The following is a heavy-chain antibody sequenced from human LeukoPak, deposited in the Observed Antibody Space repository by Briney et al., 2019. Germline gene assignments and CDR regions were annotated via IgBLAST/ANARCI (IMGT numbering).Heavy chain of an antibody. V-gene: IGHV3-23*01. CDR1: GFTFRNYA. CDR3: AKRDSSGYYYFDY. J-gene: IGHJ4*02. CDR2: ITGSGDST. D-gene: IGHD3-22*01. Sequence: GGSLRLSCAASGFTFRNYAMSWVRQAPGKGPEWVSGITGSGDSTYYADSVKGRFATSRDNSKNTVYLQMNSLRAEDTAVYYCAKRDSSGYYYFDYWGQGALVTVSS.